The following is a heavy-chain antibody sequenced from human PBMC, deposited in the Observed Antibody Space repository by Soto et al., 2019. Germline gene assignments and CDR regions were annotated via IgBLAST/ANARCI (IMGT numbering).Heavy chain of an antibody. J-gene: IGHJ6*02. CDR1: GFTFSSYA. D-gene: IGHD6-19*01. CDR2: ISASGAST. Sequence: GGSLRLSCAASGFTFSSYAMSWVRQAPGKGLEWVSVISASGASTYYADSVKGRVTISRDNSKNTLYLQMNNLRAEDTAFYYCAKDELAVPEAYSYHGMDVWGQGTTVTVSS. V-gene: IGHV3-23*01. CDR3: AKDELAVPEAYSYHGMDV.